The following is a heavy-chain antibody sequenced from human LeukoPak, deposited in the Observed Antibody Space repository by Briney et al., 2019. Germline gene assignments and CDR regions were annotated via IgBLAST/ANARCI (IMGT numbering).Heavy chain of an antibody. J-gene: IGHJ6*02. CDR3: ARERYDYVWGSYLGMDV. D-gene: IGHD3-16*02. CDR1: GFTFSSYW. CDR2: IKQDGSEK. V-gene: IGHV3-7*01. Sequence: GGSLRLSCAASGFTFSSYWMSWVRQAPGKGLEWVANIKQDGSEKYYVDSVKGRFTISGDNAKNSLYLQMNSLRAEDTAVYYCARERYDYVWGSYLGMDVWGQGTTVTVSS.